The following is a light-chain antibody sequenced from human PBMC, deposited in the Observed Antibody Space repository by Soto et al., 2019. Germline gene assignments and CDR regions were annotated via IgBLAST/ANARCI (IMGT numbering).Light chain of an antibody. CDR1: SSDVGGYKY. CDR3: CSYTSSSTWV. Sequence: QSVLTQPASVSGSPGQSITISCTGTSSDVGGYKYVSWYQQHPGTAPKLLIYEVTNRPSGVSNRFSGSKSGNTASLTISGLQAEDEGDYYCCSYTSSSTWVFGGGTKLTVL. CDR2: EVT. J-gene: IGLJ3*02. V-gene: IGLV2-14*01.